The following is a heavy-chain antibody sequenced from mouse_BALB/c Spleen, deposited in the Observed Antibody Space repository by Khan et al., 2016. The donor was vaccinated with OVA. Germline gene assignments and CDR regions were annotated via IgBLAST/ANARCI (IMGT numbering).Heavy chain of an antibody. V-gene: IGHV14-3*02. CDR2: IDPSNGET. Sequence: VQLQQSGAELVKSGATVKLSCTASGLNIKDTYMHWLKQWPEQGLEWIGRIDPSNGETKYDPKFQGKATITVDTSSKTAYMQLSSLTSEDTAVYYCARIVKYWAPGTTLTVSS. CDR1: GLNIKDTY. CDR3: ARIVKY. J-gene: IGHJ2*01.